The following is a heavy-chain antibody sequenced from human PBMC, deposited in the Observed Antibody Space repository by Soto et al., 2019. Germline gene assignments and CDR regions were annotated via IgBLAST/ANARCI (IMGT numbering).Heavy chain of an antibody. CDR2: ISAYNGNT. D-gene: IGHD5-18*01. V-gene: IGHV1-18*01. Sequence: ASVKVSCKASGYTFTSYGISWVRQAPGQGLEWMGWISAYNGNTNYPQKFQERVTITRDMSTSTAYMELSSLRSEDTAVYYCAAESGYSYGFDYWGQGTLVTVSS. CDR1: GYTFTSYG. J-gene: IGHJ4*02. CDR3: AAESGYSYGFDY.